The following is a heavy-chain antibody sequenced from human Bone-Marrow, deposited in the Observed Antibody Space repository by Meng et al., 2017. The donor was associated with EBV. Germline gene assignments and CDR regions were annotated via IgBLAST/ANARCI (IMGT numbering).Heavy chain of an antibody. Sequence: QVPLCQSGAEVKKPGASVKGSCEAAGYTFTSYAMHWVRQAPGQRLEWMGWINVGNGDTKYSQKFHGRVTITRDTSATTAYMELSSLTSEDTAVYYCARDSTGDSRRFDPWGQGTLVTVSS. D-gene: IGHD3-22*01. CDR3: ARDSTGDSRRFDP. V-gene: IGHV1-3*01. CDR1: GYTFTSYA. J-gene: IGHJ5*02. CDR2: INVGNGDT.